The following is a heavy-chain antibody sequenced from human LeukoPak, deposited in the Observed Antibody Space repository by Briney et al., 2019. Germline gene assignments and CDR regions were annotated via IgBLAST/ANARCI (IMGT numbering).Heavy chain of an antibody. Sequence: GGSLRLSCAASGFTFSSYGMHWVRQAPGKGLEWVAVISYDGSNKYYADSVKGRFTISRDNSKNTLYLQMNSLRAEDTAVYYCARELESINWFDPWGQGTLVTVSS. J-gene: IGHJ5*02. CDR1: GFTFSSYG. CDR2: ISYDGSNK. CDR3: ARELESINWFDP. V-gene: IGHV3-30*03. D-gene: IGHD6-6*01.